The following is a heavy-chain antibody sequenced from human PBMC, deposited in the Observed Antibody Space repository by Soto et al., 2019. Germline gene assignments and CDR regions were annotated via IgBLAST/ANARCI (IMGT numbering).Heavy chain of an antibody. J-gene: IGHJ4*02. CDR3: EQGAGGIAAATLIDY. V-gene: IGHV3-23*01. Sequence: EVQLLESGGGLVQPGWSLRLSCAASGFTFSSYAMSWVRQAPGKELELVSASSGSGGSTYYADSVKGRLTISRDHSKNSLYLQMRSLRAEDTAVYYCEQGAGGIAAATLIDYWGQGPLVTVSS. CDR2: SSGSGGST. CDR1: GFTFSSYA. D-gene: IGHD6-13*01.